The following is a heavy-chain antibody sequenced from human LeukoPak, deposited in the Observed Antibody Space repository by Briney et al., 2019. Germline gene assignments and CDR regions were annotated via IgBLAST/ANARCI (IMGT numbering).Heavy chain of an antibody. J-gene: IGHJ3*02. CDR1: GGSISSSGYY. CDR2: IYHSGST. CDR3: ARGKDPRAFDI. Sequence: PSETLSLTCSVSGGSISSSGYYWGWIRQPPGKGLEWIGEIYHSGSTNYNPSLKSRVTISVDKSKNQFSLKLSSVTAADTAVYYCARGKDPRAFDIWGQGTMVTVSS. V-gene: IGHV4-39*07.